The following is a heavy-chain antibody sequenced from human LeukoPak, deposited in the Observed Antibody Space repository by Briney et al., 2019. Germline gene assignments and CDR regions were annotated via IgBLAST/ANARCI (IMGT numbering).Heavy chain of an antibody. J-gene: IGHJ5*02. CDR3: ASTSFHWFDP. Sequence: GRSLRLSCAASGFTVSSNYMSWVRQAPGKGLEWVSVIYSGGSTNYADSVKGRFTISRDNSKNTLYLQMNSLRAEDTAVYYCASTSFHWFDPWGQGTLVTVSP. V-gene: IGHV3-66*01. CDR1: GFTVSSNY. CDR2: IYSGGST.